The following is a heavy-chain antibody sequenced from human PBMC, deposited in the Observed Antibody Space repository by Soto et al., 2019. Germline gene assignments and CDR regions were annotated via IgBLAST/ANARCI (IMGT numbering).Heavy chain of an antibody. CDR1: GFTFSSYG. CDR2: IWYDGSNK. CDR3: SRVMGSAYWLRGYFDY. Sequence: GGSLRLSCAASGFTFSSYGMHWVRQAPGKGLEWVAVIWYDGSNKYYADSVKGRFTISRDNSKNTLYLQMNSLRAEDTAVYYCSRVMGSAYWLRGYFDYWGQGTLVTVSS. D-gene: IGHD3-3*01. V-gene: IGHV3-33*01. J-gene: IGHJ4*02.